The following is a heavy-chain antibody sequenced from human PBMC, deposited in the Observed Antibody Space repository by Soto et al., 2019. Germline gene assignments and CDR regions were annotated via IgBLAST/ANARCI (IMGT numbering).Heavy chain of an antibody. CDR2: LGSAGDT. J-gene: IGHJ6*02. Sequence: EVQLVESGGGLIQPGESLRLSCAASGFTLRYYDMHWVRQSAGEGLEWVAVLGSAGDTYYPDSVKGRFTISREDAKNSLYLQMDSLRAGDTSVYYCARSLRGGYGKLFGMDVWGQGTTVTVSS. V-gene: IGHV3-13*04. CDR1: GFTLRYYD. CDR3: ARSLRGGYGKLFGMDV. D-gene: IGHD5-18*01.